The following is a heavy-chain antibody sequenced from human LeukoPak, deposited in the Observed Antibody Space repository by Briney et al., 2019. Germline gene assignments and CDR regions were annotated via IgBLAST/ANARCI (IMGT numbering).Heavy chain of an antibody. CDR2: ISSSSSYI. J-gene: IGHJ4*02. D-gene: IGHD5-18*01. CDR3: ARLEESGYSHGLDY. V-gene: IGHV3-21*01. CDR1: GFTFSSYS. Sequence: GGSLRLSCAASGFTFSSYSMNWVRQAPGKGLEWVSSISSSSSYIYYADSVKGRFTISRDNAKNSLYLQMNSLRAEDTAVYYCARLEESGYSHGLDYWGQGTLVTVSS.